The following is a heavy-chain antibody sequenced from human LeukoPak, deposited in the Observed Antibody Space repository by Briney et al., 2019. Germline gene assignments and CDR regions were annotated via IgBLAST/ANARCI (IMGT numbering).Heavy chain of an antibody. D-gene: IGHD6-6*01. CDR2: ISYDGSNK. V-gene: IGHV3-30*10. CDR3: ARHIAARHRGFDH. J-gene: IGHJ4*02. Sequence: ILWIPEAPGKGIEGVTVISYDGSNKLYTDCVKARFTIYRHSPKNTLYPQINSLSRGDSSVYNCARHIAARHRGFDHWGQGTVVTVYS.